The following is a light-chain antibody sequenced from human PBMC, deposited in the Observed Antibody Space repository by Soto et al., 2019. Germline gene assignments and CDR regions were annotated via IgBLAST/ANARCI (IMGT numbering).Light chain of an antibody. V-gene: IGLV3-21*02. J-gene: IGLJ1*01. CDR2: DDS. CDR1: NIGRKS. Sequence: SYELTQPPSVSAAPGQTAKIICGGNNIGRKSVHWYQQKPGQAPVVVVYDDSERPSGIPERFSGSNSGNTTTLTISRVEAGDEADYYCQVWDSSSDQYVFGTGTKVTVL. CDR3: QVWDSSSDQYV.